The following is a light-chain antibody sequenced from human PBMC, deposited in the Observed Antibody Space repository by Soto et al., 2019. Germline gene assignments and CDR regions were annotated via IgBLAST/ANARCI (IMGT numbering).Light chain of an antibody. CDR2: AAS. CDR1: QGINNY. Sequence: DIQMTQSPSSLSASVGDTVTLTCRASQGINNYLAWFQQRPGKVPKLLIYAASTLQSGVPSRFRGSRSGTDFTLTISSLQPEDVATFYCQNYDSVPRTFGQGTKVEIK. CDR3: QNYDSVPRT. J-gene: IGKJ1*01. V-gene: IGKV1-27*01.